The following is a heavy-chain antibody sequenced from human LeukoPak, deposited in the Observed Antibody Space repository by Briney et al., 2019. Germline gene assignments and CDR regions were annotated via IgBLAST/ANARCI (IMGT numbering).Heavy chain of an antibody. V-gene: IGHV3-74*01. CDR2: INSDGTST. CDR1: GFTLSGYW. CDR3: LRSYCTTSNCYGWFDP. Sequence: EGSLRLSCAASGFTLSGYWMHWVRQAPGKGLEWDSRINSDGTSTSYADSVKGRFTISRDNAKNTLSLQMNSLRDEDTAVYYCLRSYCTTSNCYGWFDPWGQGTLVTVSS. J-gene: IGHJ5*02. D-gene: IGHD2-2*01.